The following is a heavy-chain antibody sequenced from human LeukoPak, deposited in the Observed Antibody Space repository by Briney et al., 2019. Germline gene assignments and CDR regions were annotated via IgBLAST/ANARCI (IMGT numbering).Heavy chain of an antibody. CDR2: IKQDGSEK. Sequence: QTGGSLRLSCAASGFTFSSYWMSWVRQAPGMGLEWVANIKQDGSEKYYVDSVKGRFTISRDNAKNSLYLQMNSLRAEDTAVYYCARGGGTYYYDSSGYYYYWGQGTLVTVSS. D-gene: IGHD3-22*01. V-gene: IGHV3-7*04. J-gene: IGHJ4*02. CDR3: ARGGGTYYYDSSGYYYY. CDR1: GFTFSSYW.